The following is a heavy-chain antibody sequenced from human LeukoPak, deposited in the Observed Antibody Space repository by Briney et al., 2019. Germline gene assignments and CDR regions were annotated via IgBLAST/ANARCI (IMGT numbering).Heavy chain of an antibody. V-gene: IGHV3-23*01. J-gene: IGHJ4*02. CDR3: AKGPGPFWSGYYPSYFDY. D-gene: IGHD3-3*01. CDR2: VSGTGGST. CDR1: GFTFNNYA. Sequence: PGGSLRLSCAASGFTFNNYAMSWVRQAPGKGLEWVSAVSGTGGSTYYADSVKGRFTISRDNSKNTLYLQMNSLRAEDTAVYYCAKGPGPFWSGYYPSYFDYWGQGTLVTVSS.